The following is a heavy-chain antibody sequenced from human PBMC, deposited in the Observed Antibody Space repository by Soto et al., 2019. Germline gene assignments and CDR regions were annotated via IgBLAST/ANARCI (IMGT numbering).Heavy chain of an antibody. J-gene: IGHJ6*02. D-gene: IGHD3-22*01. CDR3: ARQGDYYDSSGYYDYYYYGMDV. CDR2: IYPGDSDT. V-gene: IGHV5-51*01. Sequence: PGESLKISCKGSGYSFTNYWIGWVRQMPGKGLEWMGIIYPGDSDTRYSPSFQGQVTISADKSISTAYLQWSSLKASDTAMYYCARQGDYYDSSGYYDYYYYGMDVWGQGTTVTVSS. CDR1: GYSFTNYW.